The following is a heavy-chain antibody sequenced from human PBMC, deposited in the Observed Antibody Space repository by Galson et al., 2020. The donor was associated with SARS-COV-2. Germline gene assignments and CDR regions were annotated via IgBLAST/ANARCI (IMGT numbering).Heavy chain of an antibody. CDR1: GYSFTNYW. Sequence: GESLKISCKGSGYSFTNYWIGLVRQMPGKGLEWMGIIYPDDSDTRYSPSFQGQVTISADNSITTAYLQWSSLKASDTAMYYCARRFHRDGYNYEIDYWGQGTLVTVSS. J-gene: IGHJ4*02. V-gene: IGHV5-51*01. D-gene: IGHD5-12*01. CDR3: ARRFHRDGYNYEIDY. CDR2: IYPDDSDT.